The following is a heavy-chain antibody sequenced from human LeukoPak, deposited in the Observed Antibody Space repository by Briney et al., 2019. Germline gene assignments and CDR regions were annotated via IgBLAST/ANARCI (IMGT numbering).Heavy chain of an antibody. D-gene: IGHD6-6*01. CDR3: ASGIAAQAGSFFYYYFIDV. Sequence: PSETLSLTCTVSSDSISSHHWTWLRQPPGKGLEYIGYVFYDGSTNYNPSLKSRVTISVDTSKNQFSLKLSSVTPADTAVYYCASGIAAQAGSFFYYYFIDVWAKGTTVTVSS. J-gene: IGHJ6*04. CDR2: VFYDGST. V-gene: IGHV4-59*11. CDR1: SDSISSHH.